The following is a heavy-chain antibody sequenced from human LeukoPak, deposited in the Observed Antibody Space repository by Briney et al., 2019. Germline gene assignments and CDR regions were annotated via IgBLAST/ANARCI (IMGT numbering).Heavy chain of an antibody. CDR1: GYSFTSYW. D-gene: IGHD2-2*01. J-gene: IGHJ3*02. Sequence: GESLKISCKGSGYSFTSYWISWVRQMPGKGLEWMGRIDPSDSYTNYSPSFQGHVTISADKSISTAYLQRSSLKASDTAMYYCARGGAVERYCSSTSCYWVDAFDIWGQGTMVTVSS. V-gene: IGHV5-10-1*01. CDR3: ARGGAVERYCSSTSCYWVDAFDI. CDR2: IDPSDSYT.